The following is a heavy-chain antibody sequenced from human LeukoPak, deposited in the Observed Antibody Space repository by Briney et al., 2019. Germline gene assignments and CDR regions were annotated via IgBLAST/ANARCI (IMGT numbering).Heavy chain of an antibody. Sequence: GGSLRLSCAASGFTFSRYWMHWVRQAPGKGLVWVSNIKTDGSTTNYADSVKGRFTISRDNAKNTLYLQMNGLRAEDTAVYYCATDTFGPNDRWGQGTLVTVSS. CDR3: ATDTFGPNDR. V-gene: IGHV3-74*01. J-gene: IGHJ5*02. D-gene: IGHD3-16*01. CDR2: IKTDGSTT. CDR1: GFTFSRYW.